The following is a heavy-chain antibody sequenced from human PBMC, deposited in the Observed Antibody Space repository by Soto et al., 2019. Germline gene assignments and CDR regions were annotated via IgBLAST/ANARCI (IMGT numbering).Heavy chain of an antibody. CDR2: IFYSGST. J-gene: IGHJ4*02. Sequence: QLQLQESGPGLVKPSETLSLTCTVSGVSINTNNYYWGWVRQPPGKGLEWIGNIFYSGSTFYNPSLRSRLTISVATSKNQFSLRLNSVTAADAAVYYCAGFVVPASRNTGFDYWGQGTLVTVSS. CDR1: GVSINTNNYY. D-gene: IGHD2-15*01. CDR3: AGFVVPASRNTGFDY. V-gene: IGHV4-39*01.